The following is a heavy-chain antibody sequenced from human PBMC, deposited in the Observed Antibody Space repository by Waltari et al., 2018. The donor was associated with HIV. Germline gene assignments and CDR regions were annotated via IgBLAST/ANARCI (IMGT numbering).Heavy chain of an antibody. V-gene: IGHV3-23*01. CDR1: GFTFRSYA. CDR3: AKDLQFGRGFGY. CDR2: ISGSGGST. J-gene: IGHJ4*02. Sequence: EVQLLESGGGLVQPGGSLRLSCAASGFTFRSYALSWVRQAPGKGLEWVSAISGSGGSTYYADSVKGRFTISRDNSKNTLYLQMNSLRAEDTAVYYCAKDLQFGRGFGYWGQGTLVTVSS. D-gene: IGHD2-15*01.